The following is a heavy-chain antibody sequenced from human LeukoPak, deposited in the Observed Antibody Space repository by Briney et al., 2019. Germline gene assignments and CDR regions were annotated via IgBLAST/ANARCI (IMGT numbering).Heavy chain of an antibody. CDR3: AKLVDCSSADCYELAGSFDY. CDR1: GFTFDNYA. V-gene: IGHV3-23*01. D-gene: IGHD2-2*01. Sequence: GGSLRVSCAASGFTFDNYAMSWVRQAPGKGLEWVSGISGSGSSTYYTDSVKGRFTISRDNSKNSLYLQLNSLRAEDTAVYYCAKLVDCSSADCYELAGSFDYWGQGALVTVSS. CDR2: ISGSGSST. J-gene: IGHJ4*02.